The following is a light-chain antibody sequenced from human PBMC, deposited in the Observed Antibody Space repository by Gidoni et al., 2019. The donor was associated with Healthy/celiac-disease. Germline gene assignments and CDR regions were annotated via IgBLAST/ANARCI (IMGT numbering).Light chain of an antibody. V-gene: IGKV3-15*01. CDR3: QQYNNWPLCS. CDR1: QSVSSN. J-gene: IGKJ2*04. Sequence: EIVVTQSPATLSVSPGERATLSCSASQSVSSNLAWYQQKPGQAPRLLIYGASTRATGIPARFSGSGSGTEFTLTISSLQSEDFAVYYCQQYNNWPLCSFGQGTKLEIK. CDR2: GAS.